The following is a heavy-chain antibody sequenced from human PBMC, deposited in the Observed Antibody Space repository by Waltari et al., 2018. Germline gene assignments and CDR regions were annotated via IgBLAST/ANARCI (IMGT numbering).Heavy chain of an antibody. J-gene: IGHJ4*02. Sequence: EVQLVESGGGLVKPGGSLRLSCAASGFTFSNAWMSWVRQAPGKGLEWVGRIKSKPDGGTTDYAAPVKGRFTISIDDSKNTLYLQMNSLKTEDTAVYYCTTIGSYYELSVDDYWGQGTLVTVSS. V-gene: IGHV3-15*01. CDR2: IKSKPDGGTT. CDR3: TTIGSYYELSVDDY. CDR1: GFTFSNAW. D-gene: IGHD1-26*01.